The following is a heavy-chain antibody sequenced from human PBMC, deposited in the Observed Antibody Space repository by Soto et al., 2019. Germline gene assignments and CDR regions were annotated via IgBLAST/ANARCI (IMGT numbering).Heavy chain of an antibody. CDR1: GFTLSDHF. J-gene: IGHJ4*02. CDR3: VAYLSYYVH. V-gene: IGHV3-72*01. Sequence: EVQLVESGGGLVQPGGSLRLSCAVSGFTLSDHFMDWVRQAPGKGLEWVGRTKHKASSYATEYAASVKGRFTISRDDSYITLDLQMSSLRTEDTAVYYCVAYLSYYVHWGQGTLVTVSS. CDR2: TKHKASSYAT. D-gene: IGHD3-10*02.